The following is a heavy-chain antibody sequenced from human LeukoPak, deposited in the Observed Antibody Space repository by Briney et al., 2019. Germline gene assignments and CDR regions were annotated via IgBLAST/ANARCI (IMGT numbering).Heavy chain of an antibody. J-gene: IGHJ6*02. CDR3: ARGRLGLLWFGSGENYYYYGMDV. V-gene: IGHV3-30*03. CDR2: ISYDGSNK. Sequence: GGSLRLSCAASGFTFDDYGMHWVRQAPGKGLEWVAVISYDGSNKYCADSVKGRFTISRDNSKNTLYLQMNSLRAEDTAVYYCARGRLGLLWFGSGENYYYYGMDVWGQGTTVTVSS. CDR1: GFTFDDYG. D-gene: IGHD3-10*01.